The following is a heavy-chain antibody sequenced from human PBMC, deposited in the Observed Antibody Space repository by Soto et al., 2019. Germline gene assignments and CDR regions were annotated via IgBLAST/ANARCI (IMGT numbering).Heavy chain of an antibody. CDR3: ARDMLQQQLVH. V-gene: IGHV1-69*08. D-gene: IGHD6-13*01. CDR2: IIPILGIA. J-gene: IGHJ4*02. CDR1: GGTFSSYT. Sequence: QVQLVQSGAEVKKPGSSVKVSCKASGGTFSSYTISWVRQAPGQGLEWMGRIIPILGIANYAQKFQGRVTIPADKSTSPAYMELSSLRSEDTAVYYCARDMLQQQLVHWGQGTLVTVSS.